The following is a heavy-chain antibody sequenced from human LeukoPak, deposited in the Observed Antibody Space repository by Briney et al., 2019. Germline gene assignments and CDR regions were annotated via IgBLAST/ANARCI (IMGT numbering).Heavy chain of an antibody. CDR3: ARVSIAAAGTRYYYGMDV. J-gene: IGHJ6*02. CDR2: INPNSGGT. V-gene: IGHV1-2*02. D-gene: IGHD6-13*01. CDR1: GYTFTGYY. Sequence: ASVKVSCKASGYTFTGYYMHWVRQAPGQGLEWMGWINPNSGGTNYAQKFQGRVTVTRDTSISTAYMELSRLRSDDTAVYYCARVSIAAAGTRYYYGMDVWGQGTTVTVSS.